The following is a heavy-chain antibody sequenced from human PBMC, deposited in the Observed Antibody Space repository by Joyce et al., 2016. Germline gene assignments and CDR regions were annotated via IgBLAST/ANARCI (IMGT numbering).Heavy chain of an antibody. CDR3: VRERVPTIIEGWYYFDY. D-gene: IGHD3-22*01. CDR1: GGSISRYY. V-gene: IGHV4-59*01. Sequence: QVQLQESGPGLVKPSETLSLTCTVSGGSISRYYWSWIRQPPGKGLEWIGYISNKGGTNYNPSLMSRVTMSVDTSKNQFSLRLSSVTAADTAVYYCVRERVPTIIEGWYYFDYWGQGTLVTVSS. J-gene: IGHJ4*02. CDR2: ISNKGGT.